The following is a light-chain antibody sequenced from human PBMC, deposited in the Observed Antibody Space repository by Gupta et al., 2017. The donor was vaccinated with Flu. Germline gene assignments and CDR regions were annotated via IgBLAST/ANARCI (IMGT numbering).Light chain of an antibody. CDR3: CSYAGNYLIV. CDR1: SRDVGGYNY. J-gene: IGLJ1*01. Sequence: QSALTQPRSVSGSPGQSVTISCTGTSRDVGGYNYVSWYQQHPGKAPNLMIYDVSKRPSGVPDRFSASKSGNTASLTISGLQGEDEADYYCCSYAGNYLIVFGTGTEVTVL. V-gene: IGLV2-11*01. CDR2: DVS.